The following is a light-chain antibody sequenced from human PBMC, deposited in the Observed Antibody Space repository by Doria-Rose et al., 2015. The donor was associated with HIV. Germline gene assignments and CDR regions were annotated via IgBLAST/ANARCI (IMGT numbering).Light chain of an antibody. V-gene: IGKV3-20*01. CDR1: QSFSSTY. CDR2: AGS. CDR3: HQYGTSWT. Sequence: TQSPGTLSLSPGERATLPCRASQSFSSTYLAWYQQQPGQARSLLIYAGSTRATGIPDRFSASGSGTDFTLTINRLEPEDFALYYCHQYGTSWTFGQGTKVEI. J-gene: IGKJ1*01.